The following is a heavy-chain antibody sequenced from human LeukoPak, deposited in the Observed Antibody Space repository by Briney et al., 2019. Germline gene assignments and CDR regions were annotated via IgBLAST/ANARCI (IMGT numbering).Heavy chain of an antibody. V-gene: IGHV3-33*08. D-gene: IGHD6-19*01. J-gene: IGHJ4*02. Sequence: GRSLRLSCAASGFTFNSYTMHWVRQAPGKGLEWVAVIWYDGSNKYYADSVKGRFTISRDNSKNTLYLQMNSLRAEDTAVYYCAREAVATARPFDYWGQGTLVTVSS. CDR2: IWYDGSNK. CDR3: AREAVATARPFDY. CDR1: GFTFNSYT.